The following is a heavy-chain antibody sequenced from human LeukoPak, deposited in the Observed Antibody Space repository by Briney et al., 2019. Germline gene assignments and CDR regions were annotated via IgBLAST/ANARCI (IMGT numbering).Heavy chain of an antibody. CDR1: GVSISSYY. V-gene: IGHV4-59*01. Sequence: PSETLSLTCTVSGVSISSYYWSWIRQPPGKGLEWIGYIYYSGSTNYNPSLKSRVTISVDMSKNQFSLKLSSVTAADTAVYYCARDRNYGSGSHAFDIWGQGTMVTVSS. CDR3: ARDRNYGSGSHAFDI. D-gene: IGHD3-10*01. J-gene: IGHJ3*02. CDR2: IYYSGST.